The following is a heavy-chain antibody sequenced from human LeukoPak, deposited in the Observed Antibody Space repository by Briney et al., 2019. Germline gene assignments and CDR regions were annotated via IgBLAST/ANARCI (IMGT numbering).Heavy chain of an antibody. CDR2: IFHSGST. CDR3: ARRFGGTSSLGYFQH. J-gene: IGHJ1*01. D-gene: IGHD2-2*01. CDR1: GYSISSGYY. Sequence: SETLSLTCTVSGYSISSGYYWGWIRQPPGKGLEWIGSIFHSGSTYYNPSLKSRVTISVDTSKNQFSLKLSSVTAADTAVYYCARRFGGTSSLGYFQHWGQGTLVTVSS. V-gene: IGHV4-38-2*02.